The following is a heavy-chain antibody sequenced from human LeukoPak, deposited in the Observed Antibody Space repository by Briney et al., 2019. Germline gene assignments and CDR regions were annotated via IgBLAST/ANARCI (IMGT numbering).Heavy chain of an antibody. CDR1: GFTFSSYD. J-gene: IGHJ5*02. V-gene: IGHV3-33*01. D-gene: IGHD3-10*01. CDR3: ARDLYGYYGSGILGS. Sequence: PGRSLRLSCAASGFTFSSYDMHWVRQAPGKGLEWVAVIWYDGSNKYYADSVKGRFTISRDNSKNTLYLQMNSLRAEDTAVYYCARDLYGYYGSGILGSWGQGTLVTVSS. CDR2: IWYDGSNK.